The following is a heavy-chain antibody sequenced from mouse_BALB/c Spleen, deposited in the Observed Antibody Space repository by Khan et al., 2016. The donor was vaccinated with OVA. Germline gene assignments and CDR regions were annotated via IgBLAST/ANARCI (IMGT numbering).Heavy chain of an antibody. CDR1: GYSFTGYY. D-gene: IGHD1-1*01. CDR2: ISCYNGST. V-gene: IGHV1S34*01. J-gene: IGHJ3*01. CDR3: ARGDYYGSSSFAY. Sequence: LVKTGASVKISCKASGYSFTGYYMHWVKQSHGKSLEWIGYISCYNGSTTYNQKFKGKATFTVDTCSSTVYMQFNSLTSEDSAVYYCARGDYYGSSSFAYWGQGTLVTVSA.